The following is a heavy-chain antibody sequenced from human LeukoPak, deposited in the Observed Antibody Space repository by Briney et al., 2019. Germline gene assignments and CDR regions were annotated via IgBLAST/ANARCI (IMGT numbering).Heavy chain of an antibody. Sequence: SETLSLTCAVYGGSFSGYYWSWIRQPPGKGLEWIEEINHSGSTNYNPSLKSRVTISVDTSKNQFSLKLSSVTAADTAVYYCARATNYDYVWGSYPGTQDYWGQGTLVTVSS. D-gene: IGHD3-16*01. V-gene: IGHV4-34*01. J-gene: IGHJ4*02. CDR1: GGSFSGYY. CDR3: ARATNYDYVWGSYPGTQDY. CDR2: INHSGST.